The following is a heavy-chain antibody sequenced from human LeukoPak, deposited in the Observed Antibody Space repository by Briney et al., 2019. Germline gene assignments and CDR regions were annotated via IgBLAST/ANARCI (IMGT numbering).Heavy chain of an antibody. CDR1: GFTFRSYA. V-gene: IGHV3-30*04. Sequence: GGSLRLSCAASGFTFRSYAMHWGRQAPGTGLEWVAVISYDGSNKYYTDSVKGRFTISRDNSKNTLYLEMNNLRSEDTALYYCARDGGQQLVFTTRVYKCFDPWGQGTLVTVSS. CDR2: ISYDGSNK. J-gene: IGHJ5*02. CDR3: ARDGGQQLVFTTRVYKCFDP. D-gene: IGHD6-13*01.